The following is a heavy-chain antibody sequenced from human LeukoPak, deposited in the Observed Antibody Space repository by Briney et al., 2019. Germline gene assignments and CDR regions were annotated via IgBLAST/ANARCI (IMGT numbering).Heavy chain of an antibody. Sequence: SVRVSCKASGGTFSSYAISWVRQAPGQGLEWMGRIIPIFGTANYAQKFQGRVTITTDESTSTAYMELSSLRSEDTAVYYCARGRYYDSSGNDYWGQGTLVTVSS. J-gene: IGHJ4*02. CDR3: ARGRYYDSSGNDY. CDR2: IIPIFGTA. CDR1: GGTFSSYA. D-gene: IGHD3-22*01. V-gene: IGHV1-69*05.